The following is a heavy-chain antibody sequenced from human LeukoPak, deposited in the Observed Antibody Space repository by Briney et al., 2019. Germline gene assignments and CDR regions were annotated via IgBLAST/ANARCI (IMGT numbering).Heavy chain of an antibody. J-gene: IGHJ4*02. V-gene: IGHV3-23*01. CDR2: TNGDGAST. CDR3: AVYNWGFDW. CDR1: GFTFSSYG. Sequence: GGSLRLSCAASGFTFSSYGMSWVRQAPGKGLEWVSATNGDGASTYYADSVKGRFTISRDNSKNMLYLQMNSLAVEDTAVYYCAVYNWGFDWWGQGTLVTVCS. D-gene: IGHD7-27*01.